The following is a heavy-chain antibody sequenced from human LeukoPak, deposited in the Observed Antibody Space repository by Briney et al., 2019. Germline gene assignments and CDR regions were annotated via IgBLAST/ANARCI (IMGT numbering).Heavy chain of an antibody. Sequence: AGGTLRLSCAASGFTFSSYGMSWVRQAPGKGLEWVANIKQDRSEKYYVDSVKGRFTISRDNAKNSLYLQMNSLRAEDTAVYYCARDNGITMIVDNWFDPWGQGTLVTVSS. CDR2: IKQDRSEK. CDR1: GFTFSSYG. V-gene: IGHV3-7*01. J-gene: IGHJ5*02. CDR3: ARDNGITMIVDNWFDP. D-gene: IGHD3-22*01.